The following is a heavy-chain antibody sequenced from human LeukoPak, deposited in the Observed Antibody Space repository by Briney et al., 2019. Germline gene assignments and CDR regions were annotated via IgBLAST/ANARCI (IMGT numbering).Heavy chain of an antibody. J-gene: IGHJ5*02. V-gene: IGHV4-59*01. CDR1: GGSFSGYY. CDR3: SRAVAGSVGWFDP. Sequence: PSETLSLTCAVYGGSFSGYYWSWIRQPPGKGLEWIGYIYYSGTTNYNPSLKSRVTISVDTSKNQFSLKLSSVTAADTAVYLCSRAVAGSVGWFDPWGQGTLVTVSS. CDR2: IYYSGTT. D-gene: IGHD6-19*01.